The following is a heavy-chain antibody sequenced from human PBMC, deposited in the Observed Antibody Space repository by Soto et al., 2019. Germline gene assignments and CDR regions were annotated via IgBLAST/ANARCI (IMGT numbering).Heavy chain of an antibody. CDR3: AGDYDILTEDAFDI. Sequence: GASVKVSCKASGYTFTSYAMHWVRQAPGQRLEWMGWINAGNGNTKYSQKFQGRVTITRDTSASTAYMELSSLRSEDTAVYYCAGDYDILTEDAFDIWGQGTMVTVSS. J-gene: IGHJ3*02. D-gene: IGHD3-9*01. V-gene: IGHV1-3*01. CDR1: GYTFTSYA. CDR2: INAGNGNT.